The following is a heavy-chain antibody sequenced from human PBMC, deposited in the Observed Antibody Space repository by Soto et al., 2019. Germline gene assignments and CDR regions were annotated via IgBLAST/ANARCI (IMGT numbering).Heavy chain of an antibody. CDR1: GFTFSSYY. CDR3: ARGRYNWDDSPFDY. V-gene: IGHV3-74*01. CDR2: INTDGSNT. J-gene: IGHJ4*02. Sequence: EVQLVESGGGLVQPGGSLSLSCAASGFTFSSYYMHWVRQAPGKGLLWVSRINTDGSNTGYADSVRGRFTISRDNAKNMLNLQMNSLRAEDTAVYYCARGRYNWDDSPFDYWGQGTLVSVSS. D-gene: IGHD1-1*01.